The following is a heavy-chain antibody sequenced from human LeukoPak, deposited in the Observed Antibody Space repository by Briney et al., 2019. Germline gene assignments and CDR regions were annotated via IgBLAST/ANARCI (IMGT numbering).Heavy chain of an antibody. CDR2: ISSSSSYI. CDR1: GFTFSSYS. CDR3: ASLVRGVIRYFDY. J-gene: IGHJ4*02. Sequence: GGSLRLSCAASGFTFSSYSMNWVRQAPGKGLEWVSSISSSSSYIYYADSVKGRFTISRDNAKNSLYLQMNSLRAEDTAVYYCASLVRGVIRYFDYWGQGTLVTVSS. D-gene: IGHD3-10*01. V-gene: IGHV3-21*01.